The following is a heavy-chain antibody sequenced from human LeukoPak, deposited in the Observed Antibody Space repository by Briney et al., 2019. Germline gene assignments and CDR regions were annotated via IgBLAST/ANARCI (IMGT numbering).Heavy chain of an antibody. V-gene: IGHV1-18*01. D-gene: IGHD3-10*01. CDR2: ISAYNGNT. CDR3: ARVHPITMVRGVTYDP. CDR1: GYTLTSYG. Sequence: ASVKVSCKASGYTLTSYGISWVRQAPGQGLEWMGWISAYNGNTNYAQKLQGRVTMTTDTSTSTAYMELRSLRSDDTAVYYCARVHPITMVRGVTYDPWGQGTLVTVSS. J-gene: IGHJ5*02.